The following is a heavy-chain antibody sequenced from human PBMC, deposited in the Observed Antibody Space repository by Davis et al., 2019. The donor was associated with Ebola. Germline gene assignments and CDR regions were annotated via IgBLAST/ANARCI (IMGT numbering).Heavy chain of an antibody. D-gene: IGHD3-22*01. V-gene: IGHV3-30*09. CDR3: ARESYYFDSSGYYFDY. Sequence: PGGSLRLSCVASGFTFSSYAINWVRQAPGKGLEWVAAISYDGRNQYYADFVKGRFAISRDNSKNTLYLQMNSLRAEDTAVYYCARESYYFDSSGYYFDYWGQGVLVTVSS. CDR2: ISYDGRNQ. J-gene: IGHJ4*02. CDR1: GFTFSSYA.